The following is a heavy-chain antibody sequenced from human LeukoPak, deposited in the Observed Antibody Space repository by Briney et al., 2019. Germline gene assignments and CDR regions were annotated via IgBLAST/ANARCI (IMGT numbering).Heavy chain of an antibody. J-gene: IGHJ3*02. CDR2: MKSKVYGGTS. Sequence: GESVTHSCTGFGFTYREYALSWLRPPPRKGLAGIGFMKSKVYGGTSECAASDKGRFTISRDNSKGITSLQMNSLKTEDTAVYYCTRDSYYFDSSGYYHHAFDIWGQGTMVAVSS. CDR1: GFTYREYA. V-gene: IGHV3-49*03. CDR3: TRDSYYFDSSGYYHHAFDI. D-gene: IGHD3-22*01.